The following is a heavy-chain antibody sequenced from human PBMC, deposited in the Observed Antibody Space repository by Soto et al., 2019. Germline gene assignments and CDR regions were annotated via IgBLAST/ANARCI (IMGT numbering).Heavy chain of an antibody. D-gene: IGHD3-9*01. CDR2: INSDGSST. Sequence: GGSLRLSCAASGFTFSSYWMHWVRQAPGKGLVWVSRINSDGSSTSYADSVKGRFTISRDNAKNTLYLQMNSLRAEDTAVYYCARVAAFEGPPVPNYGMDVWGQGTTVTVSS. V-gene: IGHV3-74*01. CDR1: GFTFSSYW. CDR3: ARVAAFEGPPVPNYGMDV. J-gene: IGHJ6*02.